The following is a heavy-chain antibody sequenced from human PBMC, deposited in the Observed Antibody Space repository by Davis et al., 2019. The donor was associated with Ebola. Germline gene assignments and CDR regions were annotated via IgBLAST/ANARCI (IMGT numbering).Heavy chain of an antibody. Sequence: PSETLSLTCTVSGVSISRHYWSWIRQPPGKRLEWIGSIYYTGNAYYNSSLASRATISVDTSKNQFSLKLSSVTAAYTAMYYCAERGGSVWGQGILVTVSS. CDR2: IYYTGNA. J-gene: IGHJ4*02. V-gene: IGHV4-59*03. D-gene: IGHD3-16*01. CDR1: GVSISRHY. CDR3: AERGGSV.